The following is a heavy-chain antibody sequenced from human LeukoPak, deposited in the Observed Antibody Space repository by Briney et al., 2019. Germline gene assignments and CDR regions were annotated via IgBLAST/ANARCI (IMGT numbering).Heavy chain of an antibody. CDR3: AKGGIVVVPAAISDAFDI. CDR2: IEEDGSEK. CDR1: GFTLSSYW. D-gene: IGHD2-2*02. J-gene: IGHJ3*02. V-gene: IGHV3-7*03. Sequence: GGSLRLSCAASGFTLSSYWMSWVRQAPGKGLEWVANIEEDGSEKYYVDSVKGRFTISRDNAKNSLFLQMTSLRAEDTAVYYCAKGGIVVVPAAISDAFDIWGQGTMVTVSS.